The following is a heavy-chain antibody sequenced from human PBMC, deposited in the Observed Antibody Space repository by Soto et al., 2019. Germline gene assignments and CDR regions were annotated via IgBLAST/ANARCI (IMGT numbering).Heavy chain of an antibody. CDR1: GGSISSGGYY. V-gene: IGHV4-31*03. CDR3: ASTGSSGYYYFLGY. J-gene: IGHJ4*02. D-gene: IGHD3-22*01. CDR2: IYYSGST. Sequence: QVQLQESGPGLVKPSQTLSLTCTVSGGSISSGGYYWSWIRQHPGKGLEWIGYIYYSGSTYYNPSLKSRVIISVDTSKNQFSLKLSCVTAADTAVYYCASTGSSGYYYFLGYWGQGTLVTVSS.